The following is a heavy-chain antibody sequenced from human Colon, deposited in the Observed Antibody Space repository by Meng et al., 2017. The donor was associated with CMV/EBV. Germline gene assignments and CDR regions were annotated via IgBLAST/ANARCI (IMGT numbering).Heavy chain of an antibody. J-gene: IGHJ4*01. CDR1: GFTFGEYD. CDR3: AKHDTKYGYGRDYFEY. V-gene: IGHV3-23*01. Sequence: GESLKISCAASGFTFGEYDMSWVRQTPGKGLEWVSVISGNGGSTYYADSVKARFTISRDNSNNTLYLQMRSLRADDTALYYCAKHDTKYGYGRDYFEYWGQGILVTVSS. D-gene: IGHD5-18*01. CDR2: ISGNGGST.